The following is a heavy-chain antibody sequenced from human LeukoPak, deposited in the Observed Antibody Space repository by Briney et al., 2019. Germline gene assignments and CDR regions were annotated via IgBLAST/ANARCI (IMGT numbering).Heavy chain of an antibody. CDR2: INPNSGDT. J-gene: IGHJ4*02. CDR1: GYTFTGYY. CDR3: TRGESRHYYETSGYSDY. D-gene: IGHD3-22*01. V-gene: IGHV1-2*02. Sequence: ASVKVSCKASGYTFTGYYMHWVRQAPGQGLEWMGWINPNSGDTKYTQTFHGRVTMTSDTSITTVYMELSRLTSDDTALYYCTRGESRHYYETSGYSDYWGQGTLVTVSS.